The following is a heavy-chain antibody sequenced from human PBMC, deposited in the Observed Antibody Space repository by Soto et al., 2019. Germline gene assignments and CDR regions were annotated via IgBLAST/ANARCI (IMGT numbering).Heavy chain of an antibody. CDR3: AREGVPKTYRQWLGHFDY. CDR2: ISSSGSTI. V-gene: IGHV3-11*01. D-gene: IGHD6-19*01. J-gene: IGHJ4*02. Sequence: GGSLRLSCAASGFTFSDYYMSWIRQAPGKGLEWVSYISSSGSTIYYADSVKGRFTISRDNAKNSLYLQMNSLRAEDTAVYYCAREGVPKTYRQWLGHFDYWGQGTLVTVSS. CDR1: GFTFSDYY.